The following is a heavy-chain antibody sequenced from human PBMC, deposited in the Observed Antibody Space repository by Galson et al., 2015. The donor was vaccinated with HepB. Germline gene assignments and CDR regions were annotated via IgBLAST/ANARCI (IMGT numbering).Heavy chain of an antibody. J-gene: IGHJ4*02. CDR1: GFTFSSYS. CDR2: ISSSSSTI. V-gene: IGHV3-48*01. D-gene: IGHD1-26*01. CDR3: ARYSGSYNFDY. Sequence: SLRLSCAASGFTFSSYSINWVRQAPGKGLEWVSYISSSSSTIYYADSVKGRFTISRDNAKNSLYLQMNSLRAEDTAVYYCARYSGSYNFDYWGQGTLVTVSS.